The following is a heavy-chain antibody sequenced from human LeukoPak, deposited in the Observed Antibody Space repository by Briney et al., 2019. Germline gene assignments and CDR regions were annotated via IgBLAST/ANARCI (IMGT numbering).Heavy chain of an antibody. Sequence: KPSETLSLTCTVSGGSISSSSAYWGWIRQPPGKGLEWIGSIYYSKNTYYNPSLKSRVTISADTSKNQFSLTLGSVSATDTAVYYCARMSCSGGSCHGYYYYGMDVWGQGTTVTVSS. CDR1: GGSISSSSAY. CDR3: ARMSCSGGSCHGYYYYGMDV. D-gene: IGHD2-15*01. V-gene: IGHV4-39*01. J-gene: IGHJ6*02. CDR2: IYYSKNT.